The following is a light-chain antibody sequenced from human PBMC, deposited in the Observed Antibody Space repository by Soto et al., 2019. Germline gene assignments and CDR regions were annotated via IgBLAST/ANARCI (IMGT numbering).Light chain of an antibody. J-gene: IGKJ2*01. CDR3: QQYNNWPPMYT. CDR2: DAS. V-gene: IGKV3-15*01. CDR1: QSVSSN. Sequence: EIVMTQSPATLSVSPGERAALFCRASQSVSSNLAWYQQKPGQAPRLLIYDASTRATGIPARFSGSGSGTEFTLTISSLQSEDFAVYYCQQYNNWPPMYTFGQGTKLEIK.